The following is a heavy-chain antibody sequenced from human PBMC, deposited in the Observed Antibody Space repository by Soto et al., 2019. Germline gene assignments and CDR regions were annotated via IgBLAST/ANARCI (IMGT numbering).Heavy chain of an antibody. CDR1: GYTFTSYG. CDR2: ISAYNGNT. CDR3: ARSIEHCTNGVCYTLCFDL. J-gene: IGHJ2*01. Sequence: ASVKVSFKASGYTFTSYGISWVRQAPGQGLEWMGWISAYNGNTNYAQKLQGRVTMTTDTSTSTAYMELRSLRSDDTAVYYCARSIEHCTNGVCYTLCFDLWGRGTLVTVSS. D-gene: IGHD2-8*01. V-gene: IGHV1-18*04.